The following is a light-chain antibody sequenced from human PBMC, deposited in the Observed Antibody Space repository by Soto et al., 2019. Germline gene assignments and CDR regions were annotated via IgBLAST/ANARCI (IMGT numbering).Light chain of an antibody. CDR3: GTWDSSLSAVV. CDR2: DNT. V-gene: IGLV1-51*01. CDR1: NSNIGNHY. J-gene: IGLJ2*01. Sequence: QSVLTQPPSVSAAPGQKVTISCSGSNSNIGNHYVAWYRQLPGTAPKLLIYDNTHRPSGIPDRVSGSKSGTSATLGITGLQTGDEADYYCGTWDSSLSAVVFGGGTKLTVX.